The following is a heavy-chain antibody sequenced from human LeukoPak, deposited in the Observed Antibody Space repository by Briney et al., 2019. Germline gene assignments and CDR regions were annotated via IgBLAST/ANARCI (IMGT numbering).Heavy chain of an antibody. Sequence: PSETLSLTCTVSGGSISSGGYYWSWIRQHPGKGLEWIGYIYYSGSTYYNPSLKSRVTISVDTSKNQFSLKVSSVTAADTAVYYCARVDMGGTYDSSGYYLDYWGQGTLVTVSS. D-gene: IGHD3-22*01. CDR2: IYYSGST. CDR3: ARVDMGGTYDSSGYYLDY. CDR1: GGSISSGGYY. J-gene: IGHJ4*02. V-gene: IGHV4-31*03.